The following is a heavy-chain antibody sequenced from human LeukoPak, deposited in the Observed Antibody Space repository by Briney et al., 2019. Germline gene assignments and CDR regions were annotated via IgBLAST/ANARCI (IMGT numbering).Heavy chain of an antibody. D-gene: IGHD2-2*01. CDR2: INPNSGGT. CDR1: GGTFSSYA. V-gene: IGHV1-2*02. CDR3: AREEGYCSSTSCSAPFDY. J-gene: IGHJ4*02. Sequence: ASVKVSCKASGGTFSSYAISWVRQAPGQGLEWMGWINPNSGGTNYAQKFQGRVTMTRDTSISTAYMELSRLRSDDTAVYYCAREEGYCSSTSCSAPFDYWGQGTLVPVSS.